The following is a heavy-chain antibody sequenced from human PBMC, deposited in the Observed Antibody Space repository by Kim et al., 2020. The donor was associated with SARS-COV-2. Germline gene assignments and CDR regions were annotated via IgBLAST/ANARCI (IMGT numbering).Heavy chain of an antibody. D-gene: IGHD6-13*01. Sequence: SETLSLTCTVSGGSISSYYWSWIRQPPGKGLEWIGYIYYSGSTNYNPSLKSRVTISVDTSKNQFSLKLSSVTAADTAVYYCARHQSGGSSWQTYYFDYWGQGTLVTVSS. J-gene: IGHJ4*02. CDR2: IYYSGST. CDR1: GGSISSYY. CDR3: ARHQSGGSSWQTYYFDY. V-gene: IGHV4-59*08.